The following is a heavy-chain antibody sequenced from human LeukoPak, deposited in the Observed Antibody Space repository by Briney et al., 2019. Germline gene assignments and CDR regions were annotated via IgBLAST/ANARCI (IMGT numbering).Heavy chain of an antibody. D-gene: IGHD1-26*01. CDR2: IYSGGST. J-gene: IGHJ4*02. Sequence: GGSLRLSCAASGFTVSSNYMSWVRQAPGKGLEGVSVIYSGGSTYYADSVKGRFTISRDNSKNTLYLQMNSLRAEDTAVYYCARDGRGSGSYYFDYWGQGTLVTVSS. V-gene: IGHV3-53*01. CDR3: ARDGRGSGSYYFDY. CDR1: GFTVSSNY.